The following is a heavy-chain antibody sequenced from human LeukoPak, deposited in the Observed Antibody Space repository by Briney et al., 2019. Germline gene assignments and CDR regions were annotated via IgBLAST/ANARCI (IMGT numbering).Heavy chain of an antibody. CDR2: ISYDGSNK. D-gene: IGHD2-21*02. CDR1: GITLSNYG. Sequence: GGSLRLSCAVSGITLSNYGMHWVRQAPGKGLEWVAVISYDGSNKYYADSVKGRFTISRDNSKNTLYLQMNSLRAEDTAVYYCARPISYVVATAILGYWGQGTLVTVSS. V-gene: IGHV3-30*03. CDR3: ARPISYVVATAILGY. J-gene: IGHJ4*02.